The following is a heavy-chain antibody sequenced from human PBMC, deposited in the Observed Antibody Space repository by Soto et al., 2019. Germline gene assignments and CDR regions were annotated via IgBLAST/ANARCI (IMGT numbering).Heavy chain of an antibody. Sequence: SVKVSCKASGGTFSSYTISWVRQAPGQGLEWMGRIIPILGIANYAQKFQGRVTITADKSTSTAYMELSSLRSEDTAVYYCARDSSRADGYSRSCYIDNWGQGSLVTVS. D-gene: IGHD6-13*01. CDR1: GGTFSSYT. CDR2: IIPILGIA. J-gene: IGHJ4*02. CDR3: ARDSSRADGYSRSCYIDN. V-gene: IGHV1-69*04.